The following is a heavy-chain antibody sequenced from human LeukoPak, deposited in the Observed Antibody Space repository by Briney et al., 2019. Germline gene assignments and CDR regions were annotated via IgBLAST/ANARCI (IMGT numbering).Heavy chain of an antibody. D-gene: IGHD3-22*01. V-gene: IGHV1-24*01. CDR3: ATLASHYYDSSGMGLLI. Sequence: ASVTVSCTVSGYTLTELSMHWVRQAPGKGLEWMGGFDPEDGETIYAQKFQGRVTMTEDTSTDTAYMELSSLRSEDTAVYYCATLASHYYDSSGMGLLIWGQGTLVTVSS. CDR2: FDPEDGET. J-gene: IGHJ4*02. CDR1: GYTLTELS.